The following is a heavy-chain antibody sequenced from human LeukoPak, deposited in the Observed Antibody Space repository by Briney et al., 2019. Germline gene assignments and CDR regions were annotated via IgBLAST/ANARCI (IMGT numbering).Heavy chain of an antibody. D-gene: IGHD6-13*01. CDR3: ARRGGRYSSSWYGRNWFDP. Sequence: SETLSLTCAVYGGSFSGYYWSWIRQPPGKGLEWIGEINHSGSTNYNPSLKSRVTISVDTSKNQFSLKLSSVTAADTAVYYCARRGGRYSSSWYGRNWFDPWGQGTLVTVSS. V-gene: IGHV4-34*01. CDR2: INHSGST. CDR1: GGSFSGYY. J-gene: IGHJ5*02.